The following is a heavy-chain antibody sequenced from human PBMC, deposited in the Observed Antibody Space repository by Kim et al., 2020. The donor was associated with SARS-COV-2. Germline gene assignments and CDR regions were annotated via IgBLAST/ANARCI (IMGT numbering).Heavy chain of an antibody. Sequence: GGSLRLSCAASGFTFSSYWMSWVRQAPGKGLEWVANINQDGSEKYYVDSVKGRFTISRDNAKNSLYLQMNSLRSDDTAVYYCARESLVAGTGIYYYGMDVWGQGTTVTVSS. CDR3: ARESLVAGTGIYYYGMDV. CDR1: GFTFSSYW. V-gene: IGHV3-7*03. D-gene: IGHD6-19*01. CDR2: INQDGSEK. J-gene: IGHJ6*02.